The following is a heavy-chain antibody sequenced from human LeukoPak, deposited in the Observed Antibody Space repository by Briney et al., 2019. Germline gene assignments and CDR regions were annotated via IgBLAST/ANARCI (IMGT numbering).Heavy chain of an antibody. V-gene: IGHV3-7*03. Sequence: PGGSLRLSCAASGFTFRTYWMSWVRQAPGKGLEWVANIKQDGSEKYYVDSVKGRFTISRDNAKNSLYLQMNSRRAEDTAMYYCARGSDVIVAANGFWFDPWGQGTLVTVSS. CDR2: IKQDGSEK. CDR1: GFTFRTYW. CDR3: ARGSDVIVAANGFWFDP. J-gene: IGHJ5*02. D-gene: IGHD2-15*01.